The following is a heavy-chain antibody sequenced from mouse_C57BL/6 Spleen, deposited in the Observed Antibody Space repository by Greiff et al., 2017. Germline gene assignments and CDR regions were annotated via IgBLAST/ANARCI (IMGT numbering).Heavy chain of an antibody. V-gene: IGHV1-54*01. D-gene: IGHD3-3*01. CDR2: INPGSGGT. Sequence: VQLQQSGAELVRPGTSVKVSCKASGYAFTNYLIEWVKQRPGQGLEWIGVINPGSGGTNYNEKFKGKATLTADKSSSTADMQLSSLTSEDSAVYFCASSRARYWYFDVWGTGTTVTVSS. CDR1: GYAFTNYL. CDR3: ASSRARYWYFDV. J-gene: IGHJ1*03.